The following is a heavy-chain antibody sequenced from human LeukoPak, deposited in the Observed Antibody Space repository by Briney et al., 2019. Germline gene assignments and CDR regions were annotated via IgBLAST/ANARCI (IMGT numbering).Heavy chain of an antibody. V-gene: IGHV3-53*01. J-gene: IGHJ6*03. CDR1: GFTVSGND. CDR2: IYSGGST. D-gene: IGHD3-10*01. CDR3: ARGLMVRGVRPPHYMDV. Sequence: GGTLRLSSAVSGFTVSGNDMSWGRRAPVQVLGWGSRIYSGGSTYYADSVKGRFTISRDNSKNTLYLQMNSLRAEDTAVYYCARGLMVRGVRPPHYMDVWGKGTTVTVSS.